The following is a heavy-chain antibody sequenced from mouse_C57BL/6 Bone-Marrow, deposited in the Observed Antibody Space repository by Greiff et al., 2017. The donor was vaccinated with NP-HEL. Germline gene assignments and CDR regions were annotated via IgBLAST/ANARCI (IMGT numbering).Heavy chain of an antibody. CDR3: ARDRGPDAWYFDV. D-gene: IGHD3-3*01. Sequence: DVKLVESGGGLVKPGGSLKLSCAASGFTFSSYAMSWVRQTPEKRLEWVATISDGGSYTYYPDNVKGRFTISRDNAKNNLYLQMSHLKSEDTAMYYCARDRGPDAWYFDVWGTGTTVTVSS. CDR1: GFTFSSYA. J-gene: IGHJ1*03. CDR2: ISDGGSYT. V-gene: IGHV5-4*01.